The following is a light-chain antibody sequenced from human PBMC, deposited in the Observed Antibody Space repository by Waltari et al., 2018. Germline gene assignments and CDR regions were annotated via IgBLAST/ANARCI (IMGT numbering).Light chain of an antibody. CDR3: CSFAGSPPYV. CDR2: DVN. V-gene: IGLV2-11*01. CDR1: SSYVGGYGS. J-gene: IGLJ1*01. Sequence: QSALTQPRSVSGSPGQSATISCTGTSSYVGGYGSVSWYQQHPGKAPKLMIYDVNKRPSGVPDRLSGSKSGNTAFLTISGLQGEDEADYYCCSFAGSPPYVFGTGTKVTVL.